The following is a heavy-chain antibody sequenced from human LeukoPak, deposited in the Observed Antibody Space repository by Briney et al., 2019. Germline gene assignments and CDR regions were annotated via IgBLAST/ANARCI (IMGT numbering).Heavy chain of an antibody. CDR2: ISAGGRT. Sequence: SETLSLTCAISGASIASGSYHWDWIRQPAGSRPEYIGRISAGGRTNHNPSLKSRLTISMDTSKNHVSLRLSSVTAADTAVYYCTRGGHDYGGSFDTWGQGILVTVSS. J-gene: IGHJ5*02. V-gene: IGHV4-61*02. CDR3: TRGGHDYGGSFDT. CDR1: GASIASGSYH. D-gene: IGHD4-23*01.